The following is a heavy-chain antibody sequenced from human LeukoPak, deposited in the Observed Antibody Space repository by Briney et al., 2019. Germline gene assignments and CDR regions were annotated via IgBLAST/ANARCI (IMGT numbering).Heavy chain of an antibody. Sequence: ASVKVSCKVSGYTLTDLSMHWVRQAPGKGLEWMGGFDPEDGETIYAQKFQGRVTMTEDTSTDTAYMELSSLRSEDTAVYYCARGGSSGWYKSAFDIWGQGTMVTVSS. CDR2: FDPEDGET. V-gene: IGHV1-24*01. CDR3: ARGGSSGWYKSAFDI. J-gene: IGHJ3*02. D-gene: IGHD6-19*01. CDR1: GYTLTDLS.